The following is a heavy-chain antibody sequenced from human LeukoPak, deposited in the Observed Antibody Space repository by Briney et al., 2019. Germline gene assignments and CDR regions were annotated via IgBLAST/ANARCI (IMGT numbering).Heavy chain of an antibody. J-gene: IGHJ4*02. Sequence: GGSLRLSCAASGFTVSSNYMSWVRQAPGKGLEWVSVIYSGGSTYYADSVKGRFTISRDNSKNTLYLQMNSLRAEDTAVYYCARELDSSGYYSVHWGQGTLVTVS. V-gene: IGHV3-66*02. CDR1: GFTVSSNY. CDR2: IYSGGST. D-gene: IGHD3-22*01. CDR3: ARELDSSGYYSVH.